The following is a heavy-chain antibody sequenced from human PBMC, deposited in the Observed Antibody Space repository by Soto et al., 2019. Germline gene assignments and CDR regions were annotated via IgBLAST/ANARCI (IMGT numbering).Heavy chain of an antibody. CDR3: ARGPDCGGDCYSYYLDS. CDR1: GGSISSGGYS. CDR2: LYHSGST. V-gene: IGHV4-30-2*01. D-gene: IGHD2-21*02. J-gene: IGHJ4*02. Sequence: QLQLQESGSGLVKPSQTLSLTCAVSGGSISSGGYSWSWIRQPPGKGLEWIGYLYHSGSTYYNPSLKSRVTISLDRSKNQVSLKLSPGTAAYTAVYYCARGPDCGGDCYSYYLDSWGQGTLVTVSS.